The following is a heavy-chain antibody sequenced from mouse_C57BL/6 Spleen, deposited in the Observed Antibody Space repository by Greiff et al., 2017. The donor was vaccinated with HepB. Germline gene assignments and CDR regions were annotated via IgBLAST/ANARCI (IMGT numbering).Heavy chain of an antibody. V-gene: IGHV1-9*01. CDR1: GYTFTGYW. CDR3: ARSHYYGSSYQYYFDY. CDR2: ILPGSGST. J-gene: IGHJ2*01. Sequence: QVQLKESGAELMKPGASVKLSCKATGYTFTGYWIEWVKQRPGHGLEWIGEILPGSGSTNYNEKFKGKATFTADTSSNTAYMQLSSLTTEDSAIYYCARSHYYGSSYQYYFDYWGQGTTLTVSS. D-gene: IGHD1-1*01.